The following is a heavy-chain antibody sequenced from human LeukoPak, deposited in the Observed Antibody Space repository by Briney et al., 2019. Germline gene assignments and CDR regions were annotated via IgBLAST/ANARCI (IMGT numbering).Heavy chain of an antibody. CDR2: IYYSGST. Sequence: KASETLSLTCTVSGGSISSGSYYWGWIRQPPGKGLEWIGNIYYSGSTYYNPSLKSRVSISVDTSKNQFSLKLTSVTAADTAVYYCARAVNFWSGPRSYYFDYWGQGTLVTVSS. V-gene: IGHV4-39*07. CDR1: GGSISSGSYY. CDR3: ARAVNFWSGPRSYYFDY. D-gene: IGHD3-3*01. J-gene: IGHJ4*02.